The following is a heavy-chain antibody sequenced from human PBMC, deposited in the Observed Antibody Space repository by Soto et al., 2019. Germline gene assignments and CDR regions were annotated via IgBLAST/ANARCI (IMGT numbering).Heavy chain of an antibody. J-gene: IGHJ6*02. D-gene: IGHD2-15*01. CDR3: ARDAGYCNSVSCYPYNMDV. V-gene: IGHV4-30-4*01. CDR2: IYYSGNT. CDR1: GESISSGDHY. Sequence: SETLSLTCTVSGESISSGDHYWSWVRQSPGEGLEWIGFIYYSGNTYYNPSLKSRVSMSVDTSNNQFSLKLNSVTAADTAVYYCARDAGYCNSVSCYPYNMDVWGQGTTVTAP.